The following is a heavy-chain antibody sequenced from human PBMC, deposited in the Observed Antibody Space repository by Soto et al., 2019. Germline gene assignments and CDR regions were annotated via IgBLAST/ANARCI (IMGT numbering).Heavy chain of an antibody. CDR1: GGSVSSGDYY. CDR3: ARIPVDTYMINWFDP. Sequence: SETLSLTCTVSGGSVSSGDYYCICIRQPPGKGLEWIGYIYYSGSTNYNPSLKSRVSISLDTSKNQFSLRLTSVTAADTAVYYCARIPVDTYMINWFDPWGQGTLVTVSS. CDR2: IYYSGST. V-gene: IGHV4-61*08. D-gene: IGHD5-18*01. J-gene: IGHJ5*02.